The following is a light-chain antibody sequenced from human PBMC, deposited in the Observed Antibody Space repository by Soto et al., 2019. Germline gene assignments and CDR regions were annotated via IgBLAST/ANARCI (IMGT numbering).Light chain of an antibody. CDR1: HTISSSY. V-gene: IGKV3-20*01. CDR2: AIS. J-gene: IGKJ1*01. Sequence: EDVFTHTPGTLSFSPMQKATLSYSSSHTISSSYLAWYQQKPGQAPRLLIYAISDRATGVPDRFRGSGSGTDFTLTITRLEPEDFAVYFCQKYDSPPRKFGQGTKVDIK. CDR3: QKYDSPPRK.